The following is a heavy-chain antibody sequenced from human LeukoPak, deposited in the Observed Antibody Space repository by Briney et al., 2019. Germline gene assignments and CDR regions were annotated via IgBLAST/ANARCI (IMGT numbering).Heavy chain of an antibody. CDR3: ARFGSYFEY. Sequence: SETLSLTCTVSGGSINYYYWSWIRQPPGKGLEWIGYVYYSGSTNYNPSLKSRVTTSEDTSKNQFSLKLNSVTAADTAVYYCARFGSYFEYWGRGTLVTVSS. J-gene: IGHJ4*02. CDR2: VYYSGST. V-gene: IGHV4-59*01. D-gene: IGHD3-10*01. CDR1: GGSINYYY.